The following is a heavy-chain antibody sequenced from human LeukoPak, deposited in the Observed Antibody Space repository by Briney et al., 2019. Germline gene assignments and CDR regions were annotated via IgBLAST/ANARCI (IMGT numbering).Heavy chain of an antibody. CDR3: ARQNGYDFWSGYFDY. CDR2: IYYSGST. CDR1: GGSISRYY. D-gene: IGHD3-3*01. V-gene: IGHV4-59*01. Sequence: SETLSLTCTVSGGSISRYYWSWIRQPPGKGLEWIGYIYYSGSTNYNPSLKSRVTISVDTSKNQFSLKLSSVTAADTAVYYCARQNGYDFWSGYFDYWGQGTLVTVSS. J-gene: IGHJ4*02.